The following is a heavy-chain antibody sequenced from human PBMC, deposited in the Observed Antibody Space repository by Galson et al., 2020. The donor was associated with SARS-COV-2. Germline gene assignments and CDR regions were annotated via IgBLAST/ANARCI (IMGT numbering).Heavy chain of an antibody. CDR2: ISGSGGST. V-gene: IGHV3-23*01. Sequence: GGSLRLSCAASGFTFSSYAMSWVRQAPGKGLEWVSAISGSGGSTYYADSVKGRFTISRDNSKNTLYLQMNSLRAEDTAVYYCAKGAGIKGRASEPKDSGSYYYYYMDVWGKGTTVTVSS. CDR1: GFTFSSYA. CDR3: AKGAGIKGRASEPKDSGSYYYYYMDV. D-gene: IGHD1-26*01. J-gene: IGHJ6*03.